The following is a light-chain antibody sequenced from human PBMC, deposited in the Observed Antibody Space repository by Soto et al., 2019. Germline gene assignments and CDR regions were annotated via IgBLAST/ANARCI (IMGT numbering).Light chain of an antibody. CDR3: QQSGSSPLT. J-gene: IGKJ4*01. CDR2: GAS. V-gene: IGKV3-20*01. Sequence: EVVLTQSPGILSLSPGERATLSCRASQTVSSTYLAWYQQKPGQAPRLLIYGASTRATAIPDRFSGSGSGTDFTHTISRLEPEDFAVYYCQQSGSSPLTFGGGTKVEIK. CDR1: QTVSSTY.